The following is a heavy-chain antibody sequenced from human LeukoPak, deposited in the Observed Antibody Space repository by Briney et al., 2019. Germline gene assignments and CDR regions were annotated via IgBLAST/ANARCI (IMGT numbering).Heavy chain of an antibody. V-gene: IGHV3-33*08. CDR2: IWYDGSNK. J-gene: IGHJ6*04. D-gene: IGHD3-9*01. CDR3: AREQNFDWELYGMDV. Sequence: GGSLRLSCAASGFTFDDYTMHWVRQAPGKGLEWVAVIWYDGSNKYYADSVKGRFTISRDNSKNTLYLQMNSLRAEDTAVYYCAREQNFDWELYGMDVWGKGTTVTVSS. CDR1: GFTFDDYT.